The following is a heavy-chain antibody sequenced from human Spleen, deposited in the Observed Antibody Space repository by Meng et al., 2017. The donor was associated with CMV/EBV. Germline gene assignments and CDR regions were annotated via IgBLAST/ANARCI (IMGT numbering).Heavy chain of an antibody. V-gene: IGHV3-48*04. Sequence: ESLKISCAASGFTFSSYAMSWVRQAPGKGLEWVSYISSSGRTIYYADSVKGRFTISRDNAKNSLYLQMNSLRAEDTAVYYCARVSLVPGYSYGNSAFDIWGQGTMVTVSS. CDR2: ISSSGRTI. CDR3: ARVSLVPGYSYGNSAFDI. D-gene: IGHD5-18*01. CDR1: GFTFSSYA. J-gene: IGHJ3*02.